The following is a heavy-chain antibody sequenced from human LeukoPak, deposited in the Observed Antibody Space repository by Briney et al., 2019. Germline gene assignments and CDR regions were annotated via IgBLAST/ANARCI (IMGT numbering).Heavy chain of an antibody. CDR1: GFTFSSYT. CDR2: ITSSSYI. J-gene: IGHJ4*02. D-gene: IGHD3-16*02. V-gene: IGHV3-21*01. CDR3: AKDQSDYVWGSYRSTFDY. Sequence: GGSLRLSCAASGFTFSSYTMNWVRQAPGKGLEWVSSITSSSYIYYADSVKGRFTISRDNSKNTLYLQMNSLRAEDTAVYYCAKDQSDYVWGSYRSTFDYWGQGTLVTVSS.